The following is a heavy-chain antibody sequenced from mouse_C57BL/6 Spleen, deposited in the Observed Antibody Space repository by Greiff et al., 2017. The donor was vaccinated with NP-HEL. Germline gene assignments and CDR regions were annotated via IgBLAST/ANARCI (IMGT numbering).Heavy chain of an antibody. D-gene: IGHD2-4*01. V-gene: IGHV1-15*01. J-gene: IGHJ1*03. CDR2: IDPETGGT. CDR3: TRRGITTGSYWYFDV. CDR1: GYTFTDYE. Sequence: QVQLKQSGAELVRPGASVTLSCKASGYTFTDYEMHWVKQTPVHGLEWIGAIDPETGGTAYNQKFKGKAILTADKSSSTAYMELRSLTSEDSAVYYCTRRGITTGSYWYFDVWGTGTTVTVSS.